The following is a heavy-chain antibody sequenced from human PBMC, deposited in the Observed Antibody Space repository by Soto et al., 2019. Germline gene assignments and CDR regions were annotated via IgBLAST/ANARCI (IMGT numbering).Heavy chain of an antibody. V-gene: IGHV3-30*18. CDR2: ISHDGSNK. J-gene: IGHJ4*02. Sequence: QVQLVESGGGVVQPGRSLRLSCTASRFTFSSYGMHWVRQAPGKGLEWVAVISHDGSNKYYADSVKGRFTISRDNSKNTLYLQMNSLRAEDTAVYYCAKDNNYDYVWGTYRSLYFDYWGRGTLFTVSS. CDR3: AKDNNYDYVWGTYRSLYFDY. D-gene: IGHD3-16*02. CDR1: RFTFSSYG.